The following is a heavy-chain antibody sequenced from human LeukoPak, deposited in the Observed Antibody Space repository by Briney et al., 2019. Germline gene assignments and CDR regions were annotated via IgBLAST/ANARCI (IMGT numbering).Heavy chain of an antibody. J-gene: IGHJ6*02. D-gene: IGHD2-15*01. CDR2: INNSGSN. CDR3: ASLDLGYCSGGSCSGMDV. CDR1: GGSFSGYY. V-gene: IGHV4-34*01. Sequence: PSETLSLTCAVYGGSFSGYYRSWIRQPPGKGLEWIGEINNSGSNNYNPSLKSRVTISVDTSKNQFSLKLSSVTAADTAVYYCASLDLGYCSGGSCSGMDVWGQGTTVTVSS.